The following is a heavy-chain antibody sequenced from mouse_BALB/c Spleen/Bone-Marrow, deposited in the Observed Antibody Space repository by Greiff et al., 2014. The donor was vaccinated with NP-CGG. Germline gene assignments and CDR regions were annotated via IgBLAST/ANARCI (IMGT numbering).Heavy chain of an antibody. Sequence: VQLQQSGAELARPGASVKLSCKASGYTFTDYYINWVKQRTGQGLEWIGEIYPGSGNTYYNEKFKGKATLTTDKSSSTAYMQLRSLTSEDSAVYFCARDWDYYAMDYWGQGTSVPVSS. CDR3: ARDWDYYAMDY. J-gene: IGHJ4*01. CDR2: IYPGSGNT. CDR1: GYTFTDYY. D-gene: IGHD4-1*01. V-gene: IGHV1-77*01.